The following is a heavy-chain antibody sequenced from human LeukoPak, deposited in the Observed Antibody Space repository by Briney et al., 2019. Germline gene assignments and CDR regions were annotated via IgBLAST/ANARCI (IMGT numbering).Heavy chain of an antibody. CDR3: ARVIAAAGVPYYFDY. Sequence: SETLSLTCADYGGSFSGYYWSWIRQPPRKGLEWIGEINHSGSTNYNPSLKSRVTISVDTSKNQFSLKLSSVTAADTAVYYCARVIAAAGVPYYFDYWGQGTLVTVSS. D-gene: IGHD6-13*01. J-gene: IGHJ4*02. V-gene: IGHV4-34*01. CDR1: GGSFSGYY. CDR2: INHSGST.